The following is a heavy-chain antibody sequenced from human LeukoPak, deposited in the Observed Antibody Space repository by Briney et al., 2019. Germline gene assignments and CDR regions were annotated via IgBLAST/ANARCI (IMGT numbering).Heavy chain of an antibody. CDR2: FDPEDGET. V-gene: IGHV1-24*01. CDR1: GYTLTELS. Sequence: ASVKVSCKVSGYTLTELSMHWVRQAPGKGLECMGGFDPEDGETIYAQKFQGRVTMTEDTSTDTAYMELSSLRSEDTALYYCATEVVVVPAAMVYYYGMDVWGQGTTVTVSS. J-gene: IGHJ6*02. CDR3: ATEVVVVPAAMVYYYGMDV. D-gene: IGHD2-2*01.